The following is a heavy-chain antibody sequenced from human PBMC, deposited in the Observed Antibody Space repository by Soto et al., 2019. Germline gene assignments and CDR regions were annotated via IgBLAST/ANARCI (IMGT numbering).Heavy chain of an antibody. CDR3: AKDSGYDSTD. CDR2: LSGSGGRT. D-gene: IGHD3-22*01. Sequence: EVQLLESGGGLVQPGGSLRLSCVASGSTFSSYDMSWIRQAPGKGLEWISGLSGSGGRTTFADSVKGRFTISRDNSKNTLYLEMNSLSVEDTAVYYCAKDSGYDSTDWGQGTLVTVSS. V-gene: IGHV3-23*01. CDR1: GSTFSSYD. J-gene: IGHJ4*02.